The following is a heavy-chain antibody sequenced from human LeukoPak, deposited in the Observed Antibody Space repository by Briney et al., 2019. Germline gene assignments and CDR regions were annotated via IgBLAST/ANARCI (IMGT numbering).Heavy chain of an antibody. J-gene: IGHJ6*03. D-gene: IGHD6-13*01. CDR3: ARVTGYSSSWDNYYYYYYMDV. V-gene: IGHV4-61*02. CDR2: IYTSGST. Sequence: PSETLSLTCTVSGGSISSGSYYWSWIRQPAGKGLEWIGRIYTSGSTNCNPSLKSRVTISVDTSKNQFSLKLSSVTAADTAVYYCARVTGYSSSWDNYYYYYYMDVWGKGTTVTISS. CDR1: GGSISSGSYY.